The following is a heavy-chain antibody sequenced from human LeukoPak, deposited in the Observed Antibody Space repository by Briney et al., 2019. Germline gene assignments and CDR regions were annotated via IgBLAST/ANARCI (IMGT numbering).Heavy chain of an antibody. J-gene: IGHJ3*02. V-gene: IGHV3-48*03. CDR3: ARDPEYEYAFDI. CDR1: GFTFRSYA. D-gene: IGHD2/OR15-2a*01. CDR2: ISSSGDTT. Sequence: GGSLRLSCAASGFTFRSYALNWVRQAPGRGLGWVSYISSSGDTTYYADSVKGRFTTSRDNAKNSLFLQMNSLRAEDTALYYCARDPEYEYAFDIWGQGTMVTVSS.